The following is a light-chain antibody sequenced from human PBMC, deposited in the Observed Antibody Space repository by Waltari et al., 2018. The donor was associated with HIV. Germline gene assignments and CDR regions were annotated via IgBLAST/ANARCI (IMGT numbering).Light chain of an antibody. CDR1: SSDVGGHSY. J-gene: IGLJ2*01. Sequence: QSALTQPPSASGSPGQAVTISCTGTSSDVGGHSYVSWYQQHPGKAPKLIISEVTKRPSGVPYRFSVSKSGNTASLTVSGLQAEDEGDYFCSSYSGRNRSVIFGGGTRVTVL. CDR3: SSYSGRNRSVI. V-gene: IGLV2-8*01. CDR2: EVT.